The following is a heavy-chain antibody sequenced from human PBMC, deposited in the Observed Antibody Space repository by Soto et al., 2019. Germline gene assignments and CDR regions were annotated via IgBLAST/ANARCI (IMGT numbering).Heavy chain of an antibody. CDR2: IYYSGTT. CDR1: GYSISSSNW. J-gene: IGHJ4*02. Sequence: QVQLRESGPGLVKPSDTLSLTCAVSGYSISSSNWWGWIRQPPGKGLEWIGYIYYSGTTYYNPSLKSRVTMSVDTSKNQFSLQLTSVTAVDTAVYYCARREIQGPIDYWGQGTLVTVSS. D-gene: IGHD1-26*01. CDR3: ARREIQGPIDY. V-gene: IGHV4-28*01.